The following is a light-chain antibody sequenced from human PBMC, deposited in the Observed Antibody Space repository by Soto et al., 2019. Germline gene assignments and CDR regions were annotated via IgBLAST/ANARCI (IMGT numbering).Light chain of an antibody. CDR1: SGDIGIYNY. CDR2: EVT. CDR3: TSFTTTNIWV. Sequence: QSVLTQPASVSGSPGQSITISCTGTSGDIGIYNYVSWYQQHPGKAPKLIICEVTNRPSGVSSRCSGSKSGNTASLTISGLRAEDEADYYCTSFTTTNIWVFGGGTQLTVL. J-gene: IGLJ3*02. V-gene: IGLV2-14*01.